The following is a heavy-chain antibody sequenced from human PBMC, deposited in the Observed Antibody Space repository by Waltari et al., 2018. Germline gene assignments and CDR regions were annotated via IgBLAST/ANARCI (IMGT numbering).Heavy chain of an antibody. D-gene: IGHD4-17*01. CDR2: ISWNSGSI. CDR3: AKDEGTVTTAGIDY. CDR1: GFTFDDYA. J-gene: IGHJ4*02. V-gene: IGHV3-9*03. Sequence: EVQLVESGGGLVQPGRSLRLSCAASGFTFDDYAMHWVRQAPGKGLEWVSGISWNSGSIGYADSVKGRFTISRDNAKNSLYLQINSLRAEDMALYYCAKDEGTVTTAGIDYWGQGTLVTVSS.